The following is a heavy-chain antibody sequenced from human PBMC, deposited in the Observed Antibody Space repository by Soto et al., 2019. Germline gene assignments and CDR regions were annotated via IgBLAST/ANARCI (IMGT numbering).Heavy chain of an antibody. CDR1: GDTWDDYA. CDR3: AKGGGYDAYYYYGMDV. D-gene: IGHD5-12*01. V-gene: IGHV3-9*01. J-gene: IGHJ6*02. CDR2: ISWNSGSI. Sequence: GGSLVLSCEGSGDTWDDYAMRWVRQAGGQGLEWVSGISWNSGSIGYADSVKGRFTISRDNAKNSLYLQMNSLRAEDTALYYCAKGGGYDAYYYYGMDVWGQGTTVTVSS.